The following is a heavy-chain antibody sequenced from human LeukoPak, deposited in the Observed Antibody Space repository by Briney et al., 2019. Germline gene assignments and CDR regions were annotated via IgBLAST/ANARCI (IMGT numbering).Heavy chain of an antibody. CDR3: ARAPPRIAAAGFFAFDI. J-gene: IGHJ3*02. V-gene: IGHV3-7*01. Sequence: AGGSLRLSRVVSGFTLSSRWMMWVRQAPGKGLEWMTNINRDGSEKNYVDSVKGRFTISRDNSKNTLYLQMNSLRAEDTAVYYCARAPPRIAAAGFFAFDIWGQGTMVTVSS. CDR1: GFTLSSRW. D-gene: IGHD6-13*01. CDR2: INRDGSEK.